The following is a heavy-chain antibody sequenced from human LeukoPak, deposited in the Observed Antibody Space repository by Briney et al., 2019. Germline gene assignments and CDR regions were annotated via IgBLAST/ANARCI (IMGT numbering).Heavy chain of an antibody. V-gene: IGHV3-30*02. CDR3: AKDRRIGITMVRGVARDWYFDL. J-gene: IGHJ2*01. D-gene: IGHD3-10*01. CDR1: GFTFSSYG. CDR2: IRYDGSNK. Sequence: GGSLRLSCAASGFTFSSYGMHWVRQAPGKGLEWVAFIRYDGSNKYYADSVKGRFAISRDNSKNTLYLQMNSLRAEDTAVYYCAKDRRIGITMVRGVARDWYFDLWGRGTLVTVSS.